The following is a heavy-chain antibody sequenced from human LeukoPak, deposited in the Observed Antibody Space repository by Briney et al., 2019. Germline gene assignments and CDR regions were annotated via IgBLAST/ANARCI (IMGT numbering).Heavy chain of an antibody. D-gene: IGHD3-16*01. J-gene: IGHJ5*02. Sequence: SVKVSCKASGGTFSSYAISWVRQAPGQGLEWMGGMIPIFGTANYAQKFQGRVTITADESTSTAYMELSSLRSEDTAVYYCARGPPLRAHWFDPWGQGTLVTVSS. V-gene: IGHV1-69*13. CDR1: GGTFSSYA. CDR2: MIPIFGTA. CDR3: ARGPPLRAHWFDP.